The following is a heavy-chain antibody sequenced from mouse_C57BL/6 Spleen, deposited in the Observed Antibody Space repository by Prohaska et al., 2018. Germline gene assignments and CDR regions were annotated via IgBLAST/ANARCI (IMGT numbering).Heavy chain of an antibody. CDR3: GSTYAMDY. V-gene: IGHV1-26*01. D-gene: IGHD5-1*01. CDR2: INPNNGGT. J-gene: IGHJ4*01. Sequence: HVKSLEWIGDINPNNGGTSYNQKFKGKATLTVDKSSSTAYMELRSLTSEDSAVYYCGSTYAMDYWGQGTSVTVSS.